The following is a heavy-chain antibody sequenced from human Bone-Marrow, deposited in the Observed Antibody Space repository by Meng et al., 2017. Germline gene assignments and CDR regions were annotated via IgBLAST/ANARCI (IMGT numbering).Heavy chain of an antibody. CDR1: GFSFDDYS. J-gene: IGHJ4*02. Sequence: ETLSLTCAASGFSFDDYSMHWVRQAPGKGLEWVAAISWDGTITNYAESVRGRFIISRDNGKNSLFLHMNRLRPEDTALFFCAKVQGRARFSSGWYYFDYWGQGTLVTVSS. V-gene: IGHV3-43*01. CDR3: AKVQGRARFSSGWYYFDY. CDR2: ISWDGTIT. D-gene: IGHD6-19*01.